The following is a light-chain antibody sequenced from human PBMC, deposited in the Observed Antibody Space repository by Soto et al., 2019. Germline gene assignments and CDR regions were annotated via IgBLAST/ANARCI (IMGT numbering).Light chain of an antibody. CDR2: GAS. CDR3: QQYSNWPSWT. CDR1: QSVSSF. Sequence: EKVMTQSPATLSMSPEERATLSCRASQSVSSFLAWYQQRPGQAPRLLIYGASTRATGIPARFSGSGSGTEFTLTISSLQPEDFAVYYCQQYSNWPSWTFGQGTKV. J-gene: IGKJ1*01. V-gene: IGKV3-15*01.